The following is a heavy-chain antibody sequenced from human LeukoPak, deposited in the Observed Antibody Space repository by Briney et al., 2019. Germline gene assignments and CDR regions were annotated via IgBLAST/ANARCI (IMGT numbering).Heavy chain of an antibody. D-gene: IGHD3-16*01. Sequence: GGSLRLSCAASGFTFNNYWMSWIRQAPGKGLEWVANIKQDGSEKYYVDSVKGRFTISRDNAKNSLYLQMNSLRAEDTAVYYCARDATRGGDFDYWGQGTLVTVSS. V-gene: IGHV3-7*01. CDR3: ARDATRGGDFDY. J-gene: IGHJ4*02. CDR1: GFTFNNYW. CDR2: IKQDGSEK.